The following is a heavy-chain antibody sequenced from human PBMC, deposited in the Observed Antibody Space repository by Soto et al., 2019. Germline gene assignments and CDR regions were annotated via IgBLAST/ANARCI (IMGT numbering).Heavy chain of an antibody. CDR2: ISGSGGST. CDR1: GFTCISYA. D-gene: IGHD3-3*01. Sequence: WGSLRNPSAAFGFTCISYAMSWVSQAPGKGLDWVSAISGSGGSTYYADSVKGRFTISRDNSKNTLYLQMNSLRAEDTAVYYCAKDGYDFWSGYREIGPGDYWGQGTLVTVSS. V-gene: IGHV3-23*01. J-gene: IGHJ4*02. CDR3: AKDGYDFWSGYREIGPGDY.